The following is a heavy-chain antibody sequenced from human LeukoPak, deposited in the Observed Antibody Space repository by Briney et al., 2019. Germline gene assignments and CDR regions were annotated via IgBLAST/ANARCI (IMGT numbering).Heavy chain of an antibody. D-gene: IGHD3-3*01. CDR3: VRGSGSTYVLFDY. CDR2: INPDGSQT. J-gene: IGHJ4*02. CDR1: GFTFSTYW. V-gene: IGHV3-7*01. Sequence: PGGSLRLSCAASGFTFSTYWMNWVRQAPGKGLEWVALINPDGSQTNYVDSVRGRFTISRDNAENTLYLQMNSLRADDTAVYYCVRGSGSTYVLFDYWGQGTLVTVSS.